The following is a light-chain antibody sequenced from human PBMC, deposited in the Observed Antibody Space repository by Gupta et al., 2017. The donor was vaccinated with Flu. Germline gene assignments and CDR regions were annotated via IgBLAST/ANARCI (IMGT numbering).Light chain of an antibody. CDR1: QSISSY. J-gene: IGKJ1*01. V-gene: IGKV1-39*01. CDR3: QQCESTPKT. CDR2: AAS. Sequence: PSSLSASVGDRVTITCRASQSISSYLNWYQQKPGKAPKLLIYAASSLQSGVPSRFSGSGSGTDFTLTISRLQPEDFATYYCQQCESTPKTFGQGTKVEIK.